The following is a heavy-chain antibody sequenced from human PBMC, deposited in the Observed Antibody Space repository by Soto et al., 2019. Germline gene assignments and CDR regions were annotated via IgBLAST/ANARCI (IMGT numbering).Heavy chain of an antibody. V-gene: IGHV1-18*01. CDR3: AREGAPYDYTWGSYSSPFDY. CDR1: GYTFTSYG. D-gene: IGHD3-16*01. Sequence: ASVKVSCKASGYTFTSYGISWVRQAPGQGLEWMGWISAYNGNTNYAQKLQGRVTMTTDTSTSTAYMELRSLRSDDTAVYYCAREGAPYDYTWGSYSSPFDYWGQGTLVTVSS. J-gene: IGHJ4*02. CDR2: ISAYNGNT.